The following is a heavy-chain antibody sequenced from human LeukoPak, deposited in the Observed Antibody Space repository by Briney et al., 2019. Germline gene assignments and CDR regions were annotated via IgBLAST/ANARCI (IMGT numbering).Heavy chain of an antibody. CDR3: ARVDRTYYYDSSGYFDY. CDR1: GFTVSSNY. CDR2: IYSGGST. V-gene: IGHV3-53*01. Sequence: LPGGSLGLSCAAPGFTVSSNYMSWVRQAPGKGLEWVSVIYSGGSTYYADSVKGRFTISRDNSKNTLYLQMNSLRAEDTAVYYCARVDRTYYYDSSGYFDYWGQGTLVTVSS. J-gene: IGHJ4*02. D-gene: IGHD3-22*01.